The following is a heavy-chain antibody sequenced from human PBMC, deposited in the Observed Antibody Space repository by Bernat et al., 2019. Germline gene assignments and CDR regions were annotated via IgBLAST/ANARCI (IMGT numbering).Heavy chain of an antibody. Sequence: EVQLVESGGGLVQPGRSLRLSCAASGFTFDDYAMHWVRQAPGKGREWVSGISWNSGSIGYADSVKGRFTISRDNAKNSLYLQMNSLRAEDTALYYCAKDSSSSWYRDFDYWGQGTLVTVSS. D-gene: IGHD6-13*01. CDR2: ISWNSGSI. CDR1: GFTFDDYA. V-gene: IGHV3-9*01. CDR3: AKDSSSSWYRDFDY. J-gene: IGHJ4*02.